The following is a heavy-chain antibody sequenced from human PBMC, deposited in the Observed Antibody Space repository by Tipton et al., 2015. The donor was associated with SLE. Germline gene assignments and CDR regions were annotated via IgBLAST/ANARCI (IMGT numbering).Heavy chain of an antibody. Sequence: QSGAEVKKAGASMKVSCKASGYTFSNYGISCVRQAPGQGLEWMGWISTYNGNTNSAQKLQGRVTMTTDTSTSTAYMELRSLRSDDTAVYYCARGRMTRYGFDIWGQGTMVTVSS. D-gene: IGHD2-21*02. CDR1: GYTFSNYG. CDR3: ARGRMTRYGFDI. CDR2: ISTYNGNT. J-gene: IGHJ3*02. V-gene: IGHV1-18*01.